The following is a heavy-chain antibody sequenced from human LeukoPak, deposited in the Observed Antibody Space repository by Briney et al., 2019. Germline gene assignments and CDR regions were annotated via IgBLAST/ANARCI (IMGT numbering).Heavy chain of an antibody. Sequence: GGSLRLSCAASGFTFSSYAMSWVRQAPGKGLEWVSGISGSGGSTYYADSVKGRFTISRDNSKNTLYLQMNSLRAEDTAVYYCAKDKSRSTVSCYVGYWGQGTLVTVSS. CDR1: GFTFSSYA. D-gene: IGHD2-2*01. CDR2: ISGSGGST. CDR3: AKDKSRSTVSCYVGY. J-gene: IGHJ4*02. V-gene: IGHV3-23*01.